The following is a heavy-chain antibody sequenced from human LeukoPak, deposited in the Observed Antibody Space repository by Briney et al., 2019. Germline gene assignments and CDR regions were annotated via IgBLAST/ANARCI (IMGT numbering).Heavy chain of an antibody. CDR2: IYSGGST. CDR1: GFTFSSYV. D-gene: IGHD6-13*01. J-gene: IGHJ4*02. Sequence: GGSLRLSCAASGFTFSSYVMSWVRQAPGKGLEWVSVIYSGGSTYYADSVKGRFTISRDNSKNTLYLQMNSLRAEDTAVYYCARGVPYDSSSWFGGSSPYFDYWGQGTLVTVSS. CDR3: ARGVPYDSSSWFGGSSPYFDY. V-gene: IGHV3-53*01.